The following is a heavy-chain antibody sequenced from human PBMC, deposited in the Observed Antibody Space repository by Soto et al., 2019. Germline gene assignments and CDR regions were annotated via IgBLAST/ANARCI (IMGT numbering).Heavy chain of an antibody. J-gene: IGHJ5*02. CDR2: ISGSGFKK. CDR1: GFIFENFG. CDR3: AKNQGVELVPLATVDWFDP. V-gene: IGHV3-23*01. D-gene: IGHD1-26*01. Sequence: GGSLRLSCAASGFIFENFGMSWVRQAPGKGLEWISSISGSGFKKYYADSVKGRFTTSRDNSKSTVYLELNNLSAEDTAVYHCAKNQGVELVPLATVDWFDPWGQGSVVTVSS.